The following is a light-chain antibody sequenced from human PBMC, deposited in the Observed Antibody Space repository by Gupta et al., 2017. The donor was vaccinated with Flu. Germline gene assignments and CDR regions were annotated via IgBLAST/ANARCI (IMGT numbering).Light chain of an antibody. CDR1: QSLSNN. Sequence: EIVMTQSPATLSVSPGERATLSCRASQSLSNNLAWYQQKPGQAPRLLIYRASTRAAGVPARFSGSGYGTEFTLTISSRQSEDSAIYYCQRYKNWPPYTFGQGTKVEIK. J-gene: IGKJ2*01. CDR3: QRYKNWPPYT. CDR2: RAS. V-gene: IGKV3-15*01.